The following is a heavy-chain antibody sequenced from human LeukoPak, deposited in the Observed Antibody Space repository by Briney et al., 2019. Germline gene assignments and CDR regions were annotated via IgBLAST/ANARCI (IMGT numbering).Heavy chain of an antibody. D-gene: IGHD3-10*01. CDR1: GFSLDDYA. V-gene: IGHV3-9*03. CDR3: ARGRSGSYYKGFGY. J-gene: IGHJ4*02. Sequence: GGSLRLSCAASGFSLDDYAMHWVRQAPGKGLEWVSGISWNSYSIGYADSVKGRFTIPRDNAKNSLYLQMNSLRAEDMALYYCARGRSGSYYKGFGYWGQGTQVTVSS. CDR2: ISWNSYSI.